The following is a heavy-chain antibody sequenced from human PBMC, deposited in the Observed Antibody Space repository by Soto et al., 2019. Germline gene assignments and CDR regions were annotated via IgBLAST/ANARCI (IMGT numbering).Heavy chain of an antibody. Sequence: SETLSLTCTVSGGSISSGDYYWSWIRQPPGKGLEWIGYIYYSGGTYYNPSLKSRVTISVDTSKNQFSLKLSSVTAADTAVYYCARIIAAPERRLYYYGMDVWGQGTTVT. J-gene: IGHJ6*02. V-gene: IGHV4-30-4*01. D-gene: IGHD6-13*01. CDR2: IYYSGGT. CDR3: ARIIAAPERRLYYYGMDV. CDR1: GGSISSGDYY.